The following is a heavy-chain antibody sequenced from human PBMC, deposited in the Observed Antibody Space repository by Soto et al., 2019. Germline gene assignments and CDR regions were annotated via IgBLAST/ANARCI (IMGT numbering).Heavy chain of an antibody. Sequence: ASATVYCKDSGGPFSSYAISWVRQAPGQGLEWMGGIIPIFGTANYAQKFQGRVTITADESTSTAYMELSSLRSEDTAVYYCASQTYYYDSSGYSAFDYWG. CDR2: IIPIFGTA. CDR1: GGPFSSYA. D-gene: IGHD3-22*01. J-gene: IGHJ4*01. V-gene: IGHV1-69*13. CDR3: ASQTYYYDSSGYSAFDY.